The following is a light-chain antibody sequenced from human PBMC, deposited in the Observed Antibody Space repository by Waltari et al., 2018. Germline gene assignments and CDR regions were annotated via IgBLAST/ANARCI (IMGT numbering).Light chain of an antibody. CDR1: SGHSSYA. J-gene: IGLJ3*02. V-gene: IGLV4-69*01. Sequence: QLMLTQSPSASASLGASVKLTCTLSSGHSSYAIAWHQQQPEKGPRYLMMVNSDGSHIKGDGIPDRFSGSSSGAERYLTISSLQSEDEADYYCQTGGFGIWVFGGGTKLTVL. CDR2: VNSDGSH. CDR3: QTGGFGIWV.